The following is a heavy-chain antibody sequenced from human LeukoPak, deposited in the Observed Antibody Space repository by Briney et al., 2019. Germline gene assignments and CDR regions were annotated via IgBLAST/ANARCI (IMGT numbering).Heavy chain of an antibody. CDR1: GFTFSSYG. V-gene: IGHV3-33*01. J-gene: IGHJ4*02. CDR2: IWYDGSNK. Sequence: GGSLRLSCAASGFTFSSYGMHWVRQAPGKGLEWVAVIWYDGSNKYYADSAKGRFTISRDNSKNTLYLQMNSLRAEDTAVYYCARDATMVRGVIPEALDYWGQGTLVTVSS. D-gene: IGHD3-10*01. CDR3: ARDATMVRGVIPEALDY.